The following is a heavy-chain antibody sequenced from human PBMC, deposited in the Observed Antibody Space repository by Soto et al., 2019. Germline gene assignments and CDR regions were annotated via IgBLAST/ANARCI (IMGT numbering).Heavy chain of an antibody. D-gene: IGHD6-6*01. CDR2: ISWNSGSK. CDR1: GFAFDKSG. J-gene: IGHJ6*02. Sequence: PGGSLRLSCAASGFAFDKSGMHWVRQVPGKGLEWVTGISWNSGSKGYAESVRRRFTISRDNAKNSLYLEMNSLRREDTALYFCVKEVYQGSYYYYGFDVWGQGTTVTVSS. CDR3: VKEVYQGSYYYYGFDV. V-gene: IGHV3-9*01.